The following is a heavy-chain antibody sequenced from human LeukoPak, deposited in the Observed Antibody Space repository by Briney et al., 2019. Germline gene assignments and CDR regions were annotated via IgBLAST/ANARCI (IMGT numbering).Heavy chain of an antibody. V-gene: IGHV3-7*01. CDR3: ARDSAYWYFDL. CDR2: IKQDGSEK. J-gene: IGHJ2*01. CDR1: GFTFSDYW. Sequence: PGGSLRLSCAASGFTFSDYWMSWVRQAPGKGLECVANIKQDGSEKYYVDSVKGRFTISRDNAKNSLYLQMTSLRVEDTAVYYCARDSAYWYFDLWGRGTLVTVSS.